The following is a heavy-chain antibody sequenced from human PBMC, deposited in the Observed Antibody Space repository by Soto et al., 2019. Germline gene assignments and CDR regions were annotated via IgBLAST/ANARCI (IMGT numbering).Heavy chain of an antibody. V-gene: IGHV1-69*06. CDR1: GDNFNNYA. CDR3: TRGLGYSAS. D-gene: IGHD7-27*01. Sequence: QVQLVQSGTEVKKAGSSVKVSCQASGDNFNNYAINWVRQAPGQGLEWMGGLVPIFLKANDAQKFQGRVTITADRSTSTAYMELSSLISEDTAVYYCTRGLGYSASSGQGTLVTVSS. J-gene: IGHJ4*02. CDR2: LVPIFLKA.